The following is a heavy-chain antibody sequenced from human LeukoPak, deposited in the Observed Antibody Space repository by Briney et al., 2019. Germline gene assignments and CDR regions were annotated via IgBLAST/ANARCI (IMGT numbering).Heavy chain of an antibody. J-gene: IGHJ4*02. CDR3: AKEGHDYGDYVQPNY. Sequence: GGSLRLSCAASGFTFSSYGMHWVRQAPGKGLEWVAFIRYDGSNKYYADSVKGRFTISRDNSKNTLYLRMNSLRAEDTAVYYCAKEGHDYGDYVQPNYWGQGTLVTVSS. CDR2: IRYDGSNK. D-gene: IGHD4-17*01. V-gene: IGHV3-30*02. CDR1: GFTFSSYG.